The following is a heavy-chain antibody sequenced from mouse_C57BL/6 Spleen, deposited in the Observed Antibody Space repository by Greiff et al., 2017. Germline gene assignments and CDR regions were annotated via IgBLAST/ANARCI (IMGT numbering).Heavy chain of an antibody. V-gene: IGHV1-5*01. CDR2: IYPGNSDT. D-gene: IGHD2-4*01. J-gene: IGHJ3*01. CDR1: GYTFTSYW. CDR3: TRPYDYDVGPFAY. Sequence: VQLKQSGTVLARPGASVKMSCKTSGYTFTSYWMHWVKQRPGQGLEWIGAIYPGNSDTSYNQKFKGKAKLTAVTSASPAYMELSSLTNEDSAVYSCTRPYDYDVGPFAYWGQGTLVTVSA.